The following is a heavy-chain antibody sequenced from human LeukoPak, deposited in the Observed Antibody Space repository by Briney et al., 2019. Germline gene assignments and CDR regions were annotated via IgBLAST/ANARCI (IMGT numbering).Heavy chain of an antibody. CDR3: ARGGWSHDY. D-gene: IGHD6-19*01. CDR1: TRSIGSVY. Sequence: KSSETLSLTCTVSTRSIGSVYWGWVRQPPGKGREWVGYIYYSGTTNYHLSLKSRATIPVDTSKTQFSLKLTSVTAADTAVYNCARGGWSHDYWGQGTLVTVSS. J-gene: IGHJ4*02. V-gene: IGHV4-59*01. CDR2: IYYSGTT.